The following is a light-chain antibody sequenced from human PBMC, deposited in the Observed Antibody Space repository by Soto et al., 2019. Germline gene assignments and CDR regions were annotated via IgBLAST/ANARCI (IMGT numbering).Light chain of an antibody. J-gene: IGLJ1*01. CDR1: SSNIGAGYD. Sequence: QSVLTQPPPVSGAPGQRGTISCTGNSSNIGAGYDVHWYQQLPGTAPKLLIYGNSNRPSGVPDRFSGSKSGTSASLAITGLQAEDEADYYCQSYDSSLSGYVFGTGT. V-gene: IGLV1-40*01. CDR2: GNS. CDR3: QSYDSSLSGYV.